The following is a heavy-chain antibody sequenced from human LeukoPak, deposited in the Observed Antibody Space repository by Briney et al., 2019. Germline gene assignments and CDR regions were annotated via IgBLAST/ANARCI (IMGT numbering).Heavy chain of an antibody. V-gene: IGHV3-7*01. D-gene: IGHD3-22*01. J-gene: IGHJ4*02. Sequence: GGSLRPSCAGSGFSFRSFWMSWVRQAPGKGLEWVANIDEDGNEKNYVDFVKGRFTISRDNAKNSLYLQMNSLRAEDTAVYYCARGLISSSGQHYWGQGTLVTVSS. CDR3: ARGLISSSGQHY. CDR2: IDEDGNEK. CDR1: GFSFRSFW.